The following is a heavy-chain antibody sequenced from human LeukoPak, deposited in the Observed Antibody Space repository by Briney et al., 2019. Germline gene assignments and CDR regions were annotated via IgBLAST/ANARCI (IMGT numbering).Heavy chain of an antibody. V-gene: IGHV3-30*18. J-gene: IGHJ4*02. D-gene: IGHD6-13*01. Sequence: PGRSLRLSCAASGFTFRSYGMHWVRQAPGKGLEWVAVISDDGRNKYYADSVKGRFTISREDSKNTLYLQMNSLRAEDTAMYFCAKDRSRTWSFDYWGQGTLVTVSS. CDR3: AKDRSRTWSFDY. CDR2: ISDDGRNK. CDR1: GFTFRSYG.